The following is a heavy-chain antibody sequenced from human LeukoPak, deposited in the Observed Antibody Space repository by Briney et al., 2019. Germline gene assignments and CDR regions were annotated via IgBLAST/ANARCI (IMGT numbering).Heavy chain of an antibody. CDR3: ARDNRGSLDH. Sequence: GASVKVSCKTSGFSFIGSKYQLHWVRQAPGQGLEWMGRIDPRRGDTTYAQNIQGRVSMTWDTSFSTAYMELTRLTSDDTALFYCARDNRGSLDHWGQGTQVTVSS. CDR2: IDPRRGDT. J-gene: IGHJ4*02. CDR1: GFSFIGSKYQ. V-gene: IGHV1-2*06. D-gene: IGHD1-26*01.